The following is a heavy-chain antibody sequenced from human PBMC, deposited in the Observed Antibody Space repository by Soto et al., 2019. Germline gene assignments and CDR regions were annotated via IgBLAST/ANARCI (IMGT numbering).Heavy chain of an antibody. CDR3: ARDRQYCLFWSGYQCEGPYGMDV. Sequence: QVQLQQWGAGLLKPSETLSLTCGVYGGSFSGYSWTWIRQAPGKGLEWIGEINHSGGTNYNSSLKSRVTISVDTSKNQFSLLLYSVTAADTALYYCARDRQYCLFWSGYQCEGPYGMDVWGQGTTVTVS. CDR1: GGSFSGYS. CDR2: INHSGGT. V-gene: IGHV4-34*02. D-gene: IGHD3-3*01. J-gene: IGHJ6*02.